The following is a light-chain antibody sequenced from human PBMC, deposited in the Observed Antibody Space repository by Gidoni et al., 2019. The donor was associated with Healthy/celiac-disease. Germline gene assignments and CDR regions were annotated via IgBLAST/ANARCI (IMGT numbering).Light chain of an antibody. V-gene: IGKV4-1*01. CDR2: WAS. J-gene: IGKJ4*01. Sequence: DSVMTQSPGSLAVSLGERATINCKSSQSVLYSSNNKNYLAWYQQKPGQPPKLLIYWASTRESGVPDRFSGSGSGTDFTLTISSLQAEDVAVYYCQQYYSTPPLTFGGGTKVEIK. CDR1: QSVLYSSNNKNY. CDR3: QQYYSTPPLT.